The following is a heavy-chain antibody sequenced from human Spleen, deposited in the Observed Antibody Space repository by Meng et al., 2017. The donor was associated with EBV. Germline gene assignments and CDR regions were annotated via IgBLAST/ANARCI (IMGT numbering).Heavy chain of an antibody. CDR1: GVSISSGGYS. J-gene: IGHJ4*02. V-gene: IGHV4-30-2*01. CDR3: AGGPTAMVTYFDY. CDR2: MHHSGST. Sequence: HLQRQEPGSGLVKPSQNLSLTCAVSGVSISSGGYSWSWIRQPPGKGLEWIGYMHHSGSTYNNPSLKSRVTISVDRSKNQFSLKLSSVTAADTAVYYCAGGPTAMVTYFDYWGQGTLVTVSS. D-gene: IGHD5-18*01.